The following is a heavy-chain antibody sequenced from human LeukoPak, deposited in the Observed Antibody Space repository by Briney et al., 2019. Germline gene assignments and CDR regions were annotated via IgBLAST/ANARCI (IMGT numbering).Heavy chain of an antibody. J-gene: IGHJ5*02. V-gene: IGHV1-3*01. CDR1: GYTFSSYA. CDR2: INAGNGNT. CDR3: ARAVGSYCNVHWGEAGWFDP. D-gene: IGHD3-10*01. Sequence: ASVKVSCKVSGYTFSSYAIHRGRQAPGPRLWWMGWINAGNGNTKSSQKFQGRVTITRDTSASTAYMELSSLRSEDTAVYYCARAVGSYCNVHWGEAGWFDPWGQGTLVTVSS.